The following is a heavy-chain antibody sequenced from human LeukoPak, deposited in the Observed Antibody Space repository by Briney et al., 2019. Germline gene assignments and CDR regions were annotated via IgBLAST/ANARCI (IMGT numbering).Heavy chain of an antibody. J-gene: IGHJ4*02. CDR2: IYYSGST. CDR3: ARGPHGGPDY. D-gene: IGHD4-23*01. Sequence: SETLSLTCTVSGGSISSYYWSWIRRPPGRGLEWIGYIYYSGSTNYNPSLKSRVTISVDTSKNQFSLKLSSVTAADTAVYYCARGPHGGPDYWGQGTLVTVSS. CDR1: GGSISSYY. V-gene: IGHV4-59*01.